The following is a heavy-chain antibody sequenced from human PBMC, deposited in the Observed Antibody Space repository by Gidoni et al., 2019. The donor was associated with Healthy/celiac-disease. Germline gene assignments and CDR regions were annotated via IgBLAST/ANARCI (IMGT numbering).Heavy chain of an antibody. J-gene: IGHJ6*02. Sequence: QVQLVQSGAEVKKPGSSVKFSCKASGGTFSSYAIRWVRQAPGQGLVWMGGIIPIFGTANYAQKFQGRVTITADESTSTAYMELSSLRSEDTAVYYCARDTYYYDSRPPYYYYGMDVWGQGTTVTVSS. V-gene: IGHV1-69*01. CDR1: GGTFSSYA. D-gene: IGHD3-22*01. CDR3: ARDTYYYDSRPPYYYYGMDV. CDR2: IIPIFGTA.